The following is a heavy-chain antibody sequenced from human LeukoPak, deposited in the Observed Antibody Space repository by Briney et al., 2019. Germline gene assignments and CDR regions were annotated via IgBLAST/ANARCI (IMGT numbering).Heavy chain of an antibody. V-gene: IGHV3-7*01. CDR2: IKQDGGEK. Sequence: GGPLRLSCAASGFTFSTYWMSWVRQAPEKGLEWVANIKQDGGEKYYVDSVKGRFTISRDNAKNSLYLQMNNLIVDDTAVYYCARDLMGSSSWYVPFDYWGQGALVTVSS. CDR1: GFTFSTYW. CDR3: ARDLMGSSSWYVPFDY. J-gene: IGHJ4*02. D-gene: IGHD6-13*01.